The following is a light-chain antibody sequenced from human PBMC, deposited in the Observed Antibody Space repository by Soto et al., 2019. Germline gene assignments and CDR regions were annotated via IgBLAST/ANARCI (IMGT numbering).Light chain of an antibody. V-gene: IGKV1-39*01. CDR3: QQSYSLPLT. CDR2: AAS. Sequence: DIQMTQSPSSLSASVGDRVTIPCRASQSISSSLNWYQQKPGKAPKVLIYAASTLQSGVQSRFSGSGSGTDFTRTISSLQPEDFATYYCQQSYSLPLTFGGGTKVEIK. CDR1: QSISSS. J-gene: IGKJ4*01.